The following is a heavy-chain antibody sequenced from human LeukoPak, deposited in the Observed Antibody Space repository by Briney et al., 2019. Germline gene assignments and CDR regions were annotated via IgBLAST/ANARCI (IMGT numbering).Heavy chain of an antibody. V-gene: IGHV3-53*01. CDR1: GLTVSSSY. Sequence: GGSLRLSCAASGLTVSSSYMSWVRQAPGKGLEWVSIIYNDGSTYYADSMKGRFTISRDNSKNTLYLQVNSLRAEDTAMYYCARNILFAFDIWGQGTMVTVSS. J-gene: IGHJ3*02. CDR3: ARNILFAFDI. CDR2: IYNDGST.